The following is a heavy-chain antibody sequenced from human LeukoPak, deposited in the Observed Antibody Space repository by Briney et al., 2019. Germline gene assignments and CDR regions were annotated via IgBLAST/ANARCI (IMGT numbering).Heavy chain of an antibody. D-gene: IGHD2-15*01. CDR3: ASVTRGRQTYYYYYMDV. CDR1: GGSISSSSYY. V-gene: IGHV4-39*07. Sequence: SETLSLTCTVSGGSISSSSYYWGWIRQPPGKGLEWIGSIYYSGSTYYNPSLKSRVTISVDTSKNQFSLKLSSVTAADTAVYYCASVTRGRQTYYYYYMDVWGKGTTVTVSS. J-gene: IGHJ6*03. CDR2: IYYSGST.